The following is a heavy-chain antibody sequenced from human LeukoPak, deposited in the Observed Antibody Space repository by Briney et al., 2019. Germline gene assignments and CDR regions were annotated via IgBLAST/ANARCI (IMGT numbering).Heavy chain of an antibody. CDR1: GFTFSIFP. V-gene: IGHV3-30*02. CDR3: ARDSVEYSYGYRYYYYMDV. D-gene: IGHD5-18*01. Sequence: GGSLRLSCAASGFTFSIFPLHWIRQAPGRGLEWVGFIGHDGFNQNFADSVQGRFTISRDNAKNSLYLQINSLRAEDTAVYYCARDSVEYSYGYRYYYYMDVWGKGTTVTISS. CDR2: IGHDGFNQ. J-gene: IGHJ6*03.